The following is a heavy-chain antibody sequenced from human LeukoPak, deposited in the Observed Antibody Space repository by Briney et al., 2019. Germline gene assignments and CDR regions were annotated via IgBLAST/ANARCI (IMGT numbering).Heavy chain of an antibody. CDR1: GGSFSGYY. D-gene: IGHD5-18*01. Sequence: SETLSLTCAVYGGSFSGYYWSWIRQPPGKGLEWIGEINHSGSTNYNPSLKSRVTISVDTSKNQFSLKLSSVTAADTAVYYCAREGLSYGYFDYWGQGTLVTDSS. J-gene: IGHJ4*02. CDR2: INHSGST. V-gene: IGHV4-34*01. CDR3: AREGLSYGYFDY.